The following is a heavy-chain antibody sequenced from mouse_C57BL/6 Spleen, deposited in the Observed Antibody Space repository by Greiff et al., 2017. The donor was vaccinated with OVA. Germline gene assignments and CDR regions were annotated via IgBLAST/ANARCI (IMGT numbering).Heavy chain of an antibody. CDR3: AKGGNPVWFAY. D-gene: IGHD6-1*01. CDR1: GYTFTSYD. CDR2: IYPRDGST. J-gene: IGHJ3*01. V-gene: IGHV1-85*01. Sequence: QVQLQQSGPELVKPGASVKLSCKASGYTFTSYDINWVKQRPGQGLEWIGWIYPRDGSTKYNEKFKGKATLTVDTSSSTAYMELHSLTSEDSAVYFCAKGGNPVWFAYWGQGTLVTVSA.